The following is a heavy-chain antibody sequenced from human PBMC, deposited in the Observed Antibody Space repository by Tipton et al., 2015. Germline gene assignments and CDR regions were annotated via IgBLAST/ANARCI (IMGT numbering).Heavy chain of an antibody. CDR3: AKDRGEYDTSGYYYDS. CDR1: DFSVGGSY. Sequence: SLRLSCVASDFSVGGSYMTWVRQAPDKGLEWVALIAYDGSDKYYADSVKGRFTISRDNYKNTVDLQMNSLRGEDTAVYYCAKDRGEYDTSGYYYDSWGRGTLVIVSS. D-gene: IGHD3-22*01. CDR2: IAYDGSDK. V-gene: IGHV3-30*18. J-gene: IGHJ4*02.